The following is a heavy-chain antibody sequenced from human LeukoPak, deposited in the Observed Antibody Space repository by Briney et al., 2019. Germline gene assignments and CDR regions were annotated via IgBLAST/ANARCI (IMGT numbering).Heavy chain of an antibody. D-gene: IGHD2-2*01. J-gene: IGHJ4*02. V-gene: IGHV5-51*01. CDR2: IYPGDSDT. CDR1: GYSFTTYW. CDR3: ARREYCSDTTCAACLDY. Sequence: GESLKISCKGSGYSFTTYWIGWVRQMPGKGLEWMGIIYPGDSDTRYSPSFQGHVTISVEKSINTAYLQWSSLKASDTAMYYCARREYCSDTTCAACLDYWGQGTMVTASS.